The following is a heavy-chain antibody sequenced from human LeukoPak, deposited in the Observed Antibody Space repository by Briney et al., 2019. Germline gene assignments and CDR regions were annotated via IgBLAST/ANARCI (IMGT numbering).Heavy chain of an antibody. Sequence: SGTLSLTCAVSGGSIISSAYSWGWIRQPPGKGLEWIGSIHYSGSTYYKPSLKSRVTISVDTSKNQFSLKLTSVTAADTAVYYCAKYIRDSGTYNFDYWGQGTLVTVSS. V-gene: IGHV4-39*07. D-gene: IGHD1-1*01. CDR2: IHYSGST. CDR3: AKYIRDSGTYNFDY. CDR1: GGSIISSAYS. J-gene: IGHJ4*02.